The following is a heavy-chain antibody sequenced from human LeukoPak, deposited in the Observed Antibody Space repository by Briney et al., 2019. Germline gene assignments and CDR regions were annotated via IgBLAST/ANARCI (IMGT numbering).Heavy chain of an antibody. Sequence: SETLSLICTVSGGSISSYYWSWIRQPPGKGLEWIGYIYYSGSTNYNPSLKSRVTISVDTSKNQFSLKLSSVTAADTAVYYCARGDLAYCGGDCYPNFDYWGQGTLVTVSS. J-gene: IGHJ4*02. D-gene: IGHD2-21*02. CDR3: ARGDLAYCGGDCYPNFDY. CDR1: GGSISSYY. V-gene: IGHV4-59*01. CDR2: IYYSGST.